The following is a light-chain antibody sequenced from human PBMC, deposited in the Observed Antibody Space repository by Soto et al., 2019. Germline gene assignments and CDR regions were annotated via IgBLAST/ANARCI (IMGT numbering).Light chain of an antibody. CDR3: QQYNSYRT. V-gene: IGKV1-5*03. CDR2: KAS. J-gene: IGKJ1*01. CDR1: QSISSG. Sequence: DIQMTQSPSTLSASVGDRVTITCRASQSISSGLAWYQQKPGKAPKLLIYKASSLESGVPSRFSGSGSGTEFTLTISSLQPGDFATYYCQQYNSYRTFVHGIKVEIK.